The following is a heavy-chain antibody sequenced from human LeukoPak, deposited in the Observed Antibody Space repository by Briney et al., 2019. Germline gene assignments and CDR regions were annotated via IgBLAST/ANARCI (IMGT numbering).Heavy chain of an antibody. D-gene: IGHD2-8*01. CDR1: GLTFSSYS. J-gene: IGHJ4*02. V-gene: IGHV3-21*01. Sequence: PGGSLRLSCAASGLTFSSYSMNRVRQAPGKGLEWVSSISSSSSYIYYADSVKGRFTISRDNAKNSLYLQMNSLRAEDTAVYYCARDLTGYCTNGVCYSFGGFDYWGQGTLVTVSS. CDR3: ARDLTGYCTNGVCYSFGGFDY. CDR2: ISSSSSYI.